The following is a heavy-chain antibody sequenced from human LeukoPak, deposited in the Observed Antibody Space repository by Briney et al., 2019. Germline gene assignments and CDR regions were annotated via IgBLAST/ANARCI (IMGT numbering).Heavy chain of an antibody. CDR2: ISSSGSTI. Sequence: GGSLRLSCAASGFTFSTHEINWVRQAPGKGLEWVSYISSSGSTIYYADSVKGRFTISRDNAKNSLYLQMNSLRAEDAAVYYCVKDFVVVPGLVNYFDYWGQGTLVTVSS. CDR1: GFTFSTHE. D-gene: IGHD2-2*01. J-gene: IGHJ4*02. V-gene: IGHV3-48*03. CDR3: VKDFVVVPGLVNYFDY.